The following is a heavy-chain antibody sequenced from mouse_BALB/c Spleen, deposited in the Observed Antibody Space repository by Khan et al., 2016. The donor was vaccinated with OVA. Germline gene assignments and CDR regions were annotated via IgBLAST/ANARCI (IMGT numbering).Heavy chain of an antibody. Sequence: EVQLQQSGPELVKPGASVKISCKTSGYTFTEYTLHWVKQRHGKSLEWIGVINPKNGVTSYNQKFKGKATLNVDKSSSTAYMEFRSLTSEDSAVYYCARDAGRYCGQGTSVTVSS. CDR2: INPKNGVT. D-gene: IGHD3-3*01. CDR3: ARDAGRY. V-gene: IGHV1-18*01. CDR1: GYTFTEYT. J-gene: IGHJ4*01.